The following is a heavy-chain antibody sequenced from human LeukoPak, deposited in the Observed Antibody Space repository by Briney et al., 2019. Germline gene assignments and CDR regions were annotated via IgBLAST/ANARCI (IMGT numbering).Heavy chain of an antibody. CDR3: ARVYYDFWSGYH. J-gene: IGHJ5*02. CDR1: GFTFSSYG. D-gene: IGHD3-3*01. V-gene: IGHV3-30*02. CDR2: IRYDGSNK. Sequence: GGSLRLSCAASGFTFSSYGMHWVRQAPGKGLEWVAFIRYDGSNKYYADSVKGRFTISRDNSKNTLYLQMNSLRAEDTAVYYCARVYYDFWSGYHWGQGTLVTVSS.